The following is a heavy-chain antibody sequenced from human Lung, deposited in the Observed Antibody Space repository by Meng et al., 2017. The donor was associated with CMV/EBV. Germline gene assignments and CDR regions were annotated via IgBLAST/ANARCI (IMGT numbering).Heavy chain of an antibody. J-gene: IGHJ1*01. CDR3: LRRSGGSV. CDR2: IPHRGSS. Sequence: QEPLRESGPALGKPAETLSLTCAASGDSITNHNWWAWVRQPPGKGLEWIGEIPHRGSSAYNPSLKSRVSMSIDKSKNQFSLKLTSVTAADTAVYHCLRRSGGSVWGQGTLVTVSS. CDR1: GDSITNHNW. D-gene: IGHD3-10*01. V-gene: IGHV4-4*02.